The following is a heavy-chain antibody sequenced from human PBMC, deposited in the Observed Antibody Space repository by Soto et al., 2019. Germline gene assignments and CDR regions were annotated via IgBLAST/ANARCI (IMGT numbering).Heavy chain of an antibody. V-gene: IGHV3-33*01. CDR2: IWYDGSTK. Sequence: QVQLVESGGGVVQPGRSLRLSCAASGFTFSSYGMHWVRQAPGKGLEWVAVIWYDGSTKYYGDSVKGRFTISRDNSKNTLYLSMNSLRAEDTAVYHCARYGGHSIYYWGQGALVTVSS. J-gene: IGHJ4*02. D-gene: IGHD2-21*02. CDR3: ARYGGHSIYY. CDR1: GFTFSSYG.